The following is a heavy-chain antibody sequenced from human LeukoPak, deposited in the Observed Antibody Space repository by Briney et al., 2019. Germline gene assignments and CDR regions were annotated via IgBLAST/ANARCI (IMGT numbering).Heavy chain of an antibody. D-gene: IGHD3-10*01. V-gene: IGHV4-61*02. J-gene: IGHJ4*02. CDR1: GGSISSGSYY. CDR3: ARGGMVRDRRHFQFDH. Sequence: PSETLSLTCTVSGGSISSGSYYWSWIRQPAGKGLEWIGRIYTSGSTNYNPSLKSRVTISVDTSKNQFSLKLSSVTAADTAVYYCARGGMVRDRRHFQFDHWGQGTLVTVSS. CDR2: IYTSGST.